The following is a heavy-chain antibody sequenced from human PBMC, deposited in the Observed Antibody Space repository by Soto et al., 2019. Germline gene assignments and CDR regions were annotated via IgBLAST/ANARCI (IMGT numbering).Heavy chain of an antibody. D-gene: IGHD4-17*01. CDR3: ARRYGDAFDI. J-gene: IGHJ3*02. CDR2: IYYSGST. Sequence: QVQLQESGPGLVKPSETLSLTCTVSGGSISSYYWSWIRQPPGKGLEWIGYIYYSGSTNYNPSLKSVITMAVATSNNQFSLQLNSVAAAATEVYYCARRYGDAFDIWGQGTMVTVSS. CDR1: GGSISSYY. V-gene: IGHV4-59*08.